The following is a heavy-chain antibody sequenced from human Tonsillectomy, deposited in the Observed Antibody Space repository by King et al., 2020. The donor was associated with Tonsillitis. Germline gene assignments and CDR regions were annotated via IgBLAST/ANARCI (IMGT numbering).Heavy chain of an antibody. D-gene: IGHD3-22*01. CDR1: GYTFNSFG. V-gene: IGHV1-18*01. CDR3: ATPGTDSRGYQYFDY. J-gene: IGHJ4*02. CDR2: INAYSGNT. Sequence: QLVQSGAEVRKPGASVKVSCKASGYTFNSFGISWVRQAPGQGLELMEWINAYSGNTNYVQKFQGRITMTTDTSTSTAYMELRSLTSDDTAVFYCATPGTDSRGYQYFDYWGQGTLVTVSS.